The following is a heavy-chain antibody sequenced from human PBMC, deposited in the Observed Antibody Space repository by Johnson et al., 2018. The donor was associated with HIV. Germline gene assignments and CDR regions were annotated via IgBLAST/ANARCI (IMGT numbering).Heavy chain of an antibody. Sequence: MQLVESGGGVVQPGGSLRLSCAASGFTLDDYGMSWVRQAPGKVLEWVSGIHWNGGSTGYADSVMGRFTISRDNSKNTLYLQMNSLRAEDTAVYYCANLWVATIWEYDAFDIWGQGTMVTVSS. D-gene: IGHD5-12*01. CDR3: ANLWVATIWEYDAFDI. J-gene: IGHJ3*02. CDR1: GFTLDDYG. V-gene: IGHV3-20*04. CDR2: IHWNGGST.